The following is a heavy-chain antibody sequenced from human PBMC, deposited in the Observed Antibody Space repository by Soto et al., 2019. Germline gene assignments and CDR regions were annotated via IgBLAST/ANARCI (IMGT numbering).Heavy chain of an antibody. D-gene: IGHD4-17*01. CDR1: GGSVTNSIYC. J-gene: IGHJ4*02. Sequence: SETLSLTCTVSGGSVTNSIYCWGWIRQSPGKGLEWIGSVYYRGRSYSKSSVKSRVTISVDTSKNRFSLSLNSVTASDTAVYFCVSQRTTVPTQAYFDYWGPGAMVTV. CDR3: VSQRTTVPTQAYFDY. CDR2: VYYRGRS. V-gene: IGHV4-39*01.